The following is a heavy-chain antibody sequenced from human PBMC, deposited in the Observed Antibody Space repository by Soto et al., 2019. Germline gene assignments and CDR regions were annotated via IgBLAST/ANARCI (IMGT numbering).Heavy chain of an antibody. D-gene: IGHD6-19*01. CDR2: INPSDGST. V-gene: IGHV1-46*03. J-gene: IGHJ5*02. Sequence: ASVKVSCKASGDTLRYYYLHWVRQAPGQGLEWLGMINPSDGSTTYAQKFQGRVTMTRDTSTNTVFMELGSLRSEDTAVYYCGRVAVAGTPSGWFDPWGQGTLVTVSS. CDR1: GDTLRYYY. CDR3: GRVAVAGTPSGWFDP.